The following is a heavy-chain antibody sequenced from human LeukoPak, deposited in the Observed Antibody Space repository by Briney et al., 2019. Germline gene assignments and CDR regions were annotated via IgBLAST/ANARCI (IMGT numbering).Heavy chain of an antibody. CDR2: ISNDGSNK. J-gene: IGHJ4*02. D-gene: IGHD5-18*01. CDR1: GFIFSSYA. V-gene: IGHV3-30-3*01. CDR3: ARDGYMYFDY. Sequence: GGSLRLSCAASGFIFSSYAMHWVRQAPGKGLEWVAVISNDGSNKYYADSVKGRFTISRDNSKNTLYLQMNSLRTEDTAVYYCARDGYMYFDYWGQGTLVTVSS.